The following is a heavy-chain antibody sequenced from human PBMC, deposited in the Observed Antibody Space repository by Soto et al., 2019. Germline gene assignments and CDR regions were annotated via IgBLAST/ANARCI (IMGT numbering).Heavy chain of an antibody. Sequence: QVQLVQSGAEVKKPGASVKVSCKASGYTFTSYGISWVRQAPGQGLEWMGWISAYNGNTNYAQKLQGRVTMTTDTSTSTAYMELRSLRSDDTAVYYCARNDISPHPQGYYYYYGMDVWGQGTTVTVSS. D-gene: IGHD3-9*01. CDR2: ISAYNGNT. J-gene: IGHJ6*02. V-gene: IGHV1-18*04. CDR1: GYTFTSYG. CDR3: ARNDISPHPQGYYYYYGMDV.